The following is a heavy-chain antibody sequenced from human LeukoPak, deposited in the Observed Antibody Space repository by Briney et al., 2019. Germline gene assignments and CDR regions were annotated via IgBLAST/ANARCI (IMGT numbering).Heavy chain of an antibody. CDR2: IIPIFGTA. Sequence: GASVKVSCKASGYTFTNYDINWVRQATGQGLEWMGGIIPIFGTANYAQKFQGRVTITTDESTSTAYMELSSLRSEDTAVYYCARDSGGPTQQLTFDYWGQGTLVTVSS. D-gene: IGHD6-13*01. CDR1: GYTFTNYD. J-gene: IGHJ4*02. V-gene: IGHV1-69*05. CDR3: ARDSGGPTQQLTFDY.